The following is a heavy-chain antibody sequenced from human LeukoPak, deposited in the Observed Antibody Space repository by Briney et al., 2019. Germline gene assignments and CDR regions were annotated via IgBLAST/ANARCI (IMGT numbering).Heavy chain of an antibody. CDR3: ARDLRVGIAAAGTPPDAFDI. CDR1: GFTFSSYW. Sequence: GGSLRLSCAASGFTFSSYWMSWVRQAPGKGLEWVANIKQDGSEKYYVDSVKGRFTISRDNAKNSLYLQMNSLRAEDTAVYYCARDLRVGIAAAGTPPDAFDIWGQGTMVTVSS. V-gene: IGHV3-7*01. D-gene: IGHD6-13*01. J-gene: IGHJ3*02. CDR2: IKQDGSEK.